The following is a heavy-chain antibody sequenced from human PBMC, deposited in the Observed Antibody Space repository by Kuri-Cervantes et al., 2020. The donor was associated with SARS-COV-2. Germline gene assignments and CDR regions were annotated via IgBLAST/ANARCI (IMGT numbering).Heavy chain of an antibody. CDR1: GFTFSGHW. D-gene: IGHD6-19*01. J-gene: IGHJ4*02. Sequence: GGSLRLSCAASGFTFSGHWIHWVRQAPGKGLVWVSRINSDGSSTSYADSVKGRFTISRDNAKNTLYLQMNSLRAEDTAVYYCARDADGGWFSGDSWGQGTLVTVSS. V-gene: IGHV3-74*01. CDR2: INSDGSST. CDR3: ARDADGGWFSGDS.